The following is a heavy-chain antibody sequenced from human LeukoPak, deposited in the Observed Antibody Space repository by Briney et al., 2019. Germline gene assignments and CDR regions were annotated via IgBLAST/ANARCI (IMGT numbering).Heavy chain of an antibody. J-gene: IGHJ6*02. CDR2: IYSGGST. CDR3: ARSLSEPMAWSGYYTYYYYGMDV. Sequence: GGSLRLSCAASGFTVSSNYMSWVRQAPGKGLEWVSVIYSGGSTYYADSVKGRFTISRDNSKNTLYLQMNSLRAEDTAVYYCARSLSEPMAWSGYYTYYYYGMDVWGQGTTVTVSS. CDR1: GFTVSSNY. V-gene: IGHV3-53*01. D-gene: IGHD3-3*01.